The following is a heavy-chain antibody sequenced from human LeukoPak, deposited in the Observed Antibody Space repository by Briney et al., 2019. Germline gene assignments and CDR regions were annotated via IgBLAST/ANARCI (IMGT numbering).Heavy chain of an antibody. D-gene: IGHD2-2*01. CDR1: GYTFTSYG. Sequence: ASVKVSCKASGYTFTSYGISWVRQAPGQGLEWMGWINPNSGGTNYAQKFQGRVTMTRDTSISTAYMELSRLRSEDTAVYYCARVAVGVPTAIARLDPWGQGTLVTVSS. J-gene: IGHJ5*02. CDR2: INPNSGGT. CDR3: ARVAVGVPTAIARLDP. V-gene: IGHV1-2*02.